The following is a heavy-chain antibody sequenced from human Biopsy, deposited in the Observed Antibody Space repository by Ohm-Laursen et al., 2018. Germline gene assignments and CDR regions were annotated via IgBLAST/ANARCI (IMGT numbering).Heavy chain of an antibody. V-gene: IGHV1-8*01. D-gene: IGHD1-7*01. Sequence: SSVKVSCKASGYTFTSYDITWVRQASGQGPEWIGWLNPVSGNSNFGQKFRGRVTVTSDTSISTAYMELSGLTFDDTATYYCGRAVRNQLLTDPWGQGTLVTVTS. CDR1: GYTFTSYD. J-gene: IGHJ5*02. CDR2: LNPVSGNS. CDR3: GRAVRNQLLTDP.